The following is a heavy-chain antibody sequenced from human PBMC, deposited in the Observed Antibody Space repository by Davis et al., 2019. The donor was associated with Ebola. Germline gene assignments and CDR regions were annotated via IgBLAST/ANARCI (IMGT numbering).Heavy chain of an antibody. D-gene: IGHD3-22*01. CDR1: GYTLSDLS. Sequence: ASVKVSCKVSGYTLSDLSMHWVRQAPGKGLEWMGGFDPEDGETIYAQQFQGRVTMTEDTSTDTAYMELSSLRSEDTAVYYCATRVNYYYDSAGYYLNYWGQGTLVTVSS. J-gene: IGHJ4*02. V-gene: IGHV1-24*01. CDR2: FDPEDGET. CDR3: ATRVNYYYDSAGYYLNY.